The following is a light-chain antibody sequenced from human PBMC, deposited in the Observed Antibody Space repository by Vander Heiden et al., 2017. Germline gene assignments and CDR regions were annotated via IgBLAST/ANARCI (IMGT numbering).Light chain of an antibody. Sequence: DIQMTQSPSSLSASVGNRVTISCRASQSISSYLNWYQQKAGKAPKLLIYAASNVRSGVPSRFSGSGSGTDFTLTINRLQPEDFATYFCQQRVSSPYTFGQWTKLEIK. J-gene: IGKJ2*01. CDR1: QSISSY. CDR2: AAS. V-gene: IGKV1-39*01. CDR3: QQRVSSPYT.